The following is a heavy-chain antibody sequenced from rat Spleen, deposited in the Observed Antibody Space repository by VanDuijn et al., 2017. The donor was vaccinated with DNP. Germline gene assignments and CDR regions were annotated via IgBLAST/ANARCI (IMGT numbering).Heavy chain of an antibody. CDR3: TTDPSYYSSPFAY. CDR1: GFTFSNYG. J-gene: IGHJ3*01. D-gene: IGHD1-2*01. Sequence: EVQLVESGGGLVQPGRSLKLSCAASGFTFSNYGMAWVRQTPTKGLEWVASISTGGGNTYYRDSVKGRFTISRDNAKATLYLQMDSLRAEDTATYYCTTDPSYYSSPFAYWGQGTLVTVSS. V-gene: IGHV5S13*01. CDR2: ISTGGGNT.